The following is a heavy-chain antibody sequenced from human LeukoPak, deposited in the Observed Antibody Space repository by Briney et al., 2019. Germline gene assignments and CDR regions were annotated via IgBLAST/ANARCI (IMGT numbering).Heavy chain of an antibody. D-gene: IGHD1-14*01. V-gene: IGHV3-64*01. CDR2: ISSNGGST. Sequence: GGSLRLSCAASGFTFSSYAMHWVRQAPGKGLEYVSAISSNGGSTYYANSVKGRFTISRDNSKNTLYLQMGSLRAEDMAVYYCARRTSRTLDYWGQGTLVTVSS. CDR1: GFTFSSYA. J-gene: IGHJ4*02. CDR3: ARRTSRTLDY.